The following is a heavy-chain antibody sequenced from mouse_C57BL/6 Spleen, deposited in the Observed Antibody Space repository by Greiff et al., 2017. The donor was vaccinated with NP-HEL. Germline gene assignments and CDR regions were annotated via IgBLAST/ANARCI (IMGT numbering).Heavy chain of an antibody. V-gene: IGHV3-8*01. Sequence: EVMLVESGPGLAKPSQTLSLTCSVTGYSITSDYWNWIRKFPGNKLEYMGYISYSGSTYYNPSLKSRISITRDTSKNQYYLQLNSVTTEDTATYYCARYLYYDIGYFDVWGTGTTVTVSS. D-gene: IGHD2-4*01. J-gene: IGHJ1*03. CDR1: GYSITSDY. CDR3: ARYLYYDIGYFDV. CDR2: ISYSGST.